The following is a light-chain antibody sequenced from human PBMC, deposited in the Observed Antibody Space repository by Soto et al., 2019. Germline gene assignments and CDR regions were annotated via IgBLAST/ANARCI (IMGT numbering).Light chain of an antibody. V-gene: IGKV3-15*01. J-gene: IGKJ5*01. CDR3: QQYNQWPIT. Sequence: EIVMTQSPATLSVSPGERATLSCRASQSVGSTLAWYQQKPGQAPRLLIYGASTRATSTSARFSGSGSATDFTLTISSLQSEDFAVYYCQQYNQWPITFGQGTRLEIK. CDR1: QSVGST. CDR2: GAS.